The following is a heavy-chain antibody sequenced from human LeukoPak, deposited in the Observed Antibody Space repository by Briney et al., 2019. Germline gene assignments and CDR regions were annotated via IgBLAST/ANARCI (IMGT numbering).Heavy chain of an antibody. CDR2: ISGSGGST. CDR3: AKVQIVVVVAATPEDFDY. J-gene: IGHJ4*02. D-gene: IGHD2-15*01. V-gene: IGHV3-23*01. Sequence: GGSLRLSCAASGFTFSSCAMSWVRQAPGKGLEWVSAISGSGGSTYYADSVKGRFTISRDNSKNTLYLQMNSLRAEDTAVYYCAKVQIVVVVAATPEDFDYWGQGTLVTVSS. CDR1: GFTFSSCA.